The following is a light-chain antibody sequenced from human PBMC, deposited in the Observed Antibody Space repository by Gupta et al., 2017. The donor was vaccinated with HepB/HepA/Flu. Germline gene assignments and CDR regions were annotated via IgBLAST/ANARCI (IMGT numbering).Light chain of an antibody. CDR1: KLGHKY. Sequence: SYELTQPPSVSVSPGQTASITCSGDKLGHKYVCWYQQKPGQSPVLVIYQDTKRPSGIPERFSGSNSGNTATLTISGTQPMDEADYYCQAWDSSTVVFGGGTKLTV. CDR3: QAWDSSTVV. J-gene: IGLJ2*01. V-gene: IGLV3-1*01. CDR2: QDT.